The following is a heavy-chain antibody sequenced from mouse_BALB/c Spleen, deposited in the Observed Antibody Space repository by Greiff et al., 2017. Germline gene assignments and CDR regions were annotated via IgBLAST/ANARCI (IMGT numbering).Heavy chain of an antibody. CDR1: GFNIKDYY. CDR3: AFYDGYYVGYFDV. V-gene: IGHV14-1*02. Sequence: VQLQQSGAELVRPGALVKLSCKASGFNIKDYYMHWVKQRPEQGLEWIGWIDPENGNTIYDPKFQGKASITADTSSNTAYLQLSSLTSEDTAVYYCAFYDGYYVGYFDVWGAGTTVTVSS. J-gene: IGHJ1*01. D-gene: IGHD2-3*01. CDR2: IDPENGNT.